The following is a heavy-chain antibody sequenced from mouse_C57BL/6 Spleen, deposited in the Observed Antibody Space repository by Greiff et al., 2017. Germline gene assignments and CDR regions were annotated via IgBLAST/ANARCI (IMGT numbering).Heavy chain of an antibody. CDR2: ISSGSSTI. J-gene: IGHJ2*01. V-gene: IGHV5-17*01. CDR1: GFTFSDYG. D-gene: IGHD4-1*01. Sequence: EVKLVESGGGLVKPGGSLKLSCAASGFTFSDYGMHWVRQAPEKGLEWVAYISSGSSTIYYADTVKGRFTISRDNAKNTLFLQMTSLRSEDTAMYYCATRGNWDIVDYWGQGTTLTVSS. CDR3: ATRGNWDIVDY.